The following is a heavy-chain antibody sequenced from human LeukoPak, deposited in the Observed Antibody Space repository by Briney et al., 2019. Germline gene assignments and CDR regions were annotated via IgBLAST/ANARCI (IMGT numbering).Heavy chain of an antibody. CDR1: GYTFTNYH. V-gene: IGHV1-46*01. CDR2: INPSGGST. CDR3: ARERGGSSRNFDY. Sequence: ASVKVSCKASGYTFTNYHMHWVRQAPGQGPEGMGIINPSGGSTSYAQKFQGRATMTRDKSTSTVYMELSSLKSEDTAVYYCARERGGSSRNFDYWGQRTLVTVSS. J-gene: IGHJ4*02. D-gene: IGHD6-6*01.